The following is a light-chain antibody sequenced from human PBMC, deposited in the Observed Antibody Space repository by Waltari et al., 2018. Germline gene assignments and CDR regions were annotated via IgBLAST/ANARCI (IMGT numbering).Light chain of an antibody. CDR3: QSYDDSLSGGV. CDR1: GSNLGAGYD. V-gene: IGLV1-40*01. Sequence: QSVLTQPPSVSGAPGQTVTISCAGRGSNLGAGYDVHWYQQVPGTAPKLLINHNTNRPSGVPERFSGSKSGTSASLAITGLQAEDEADYYCQSYDDSLSGGVFGGGTKLTVL. CDR2: HNT. J-gene: IGLJ3*02.